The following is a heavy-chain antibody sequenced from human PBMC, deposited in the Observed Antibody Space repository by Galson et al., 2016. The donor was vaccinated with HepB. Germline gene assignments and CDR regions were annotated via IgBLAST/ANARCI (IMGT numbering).Heavy chain of an antibody. D-gene: IGHD3-16*01. Sequence: QSGAEVKKPGESLKISCKGSAYSFSNYWIGWVRQMPGKGLEWMGLIYPGDSDTRYSPSFQGQVTMSVDRSISTAYLQWNTLHTSDTAVYYCARLWGISLPFDFWGQGTLVTVSS. CDR3: ARLWGISLPFDF. CDR2: IYPGDSDT. V-gene: IGHV5-51*01. J-gene: IGHJ4*02. CDR1: AYSFSNYW.